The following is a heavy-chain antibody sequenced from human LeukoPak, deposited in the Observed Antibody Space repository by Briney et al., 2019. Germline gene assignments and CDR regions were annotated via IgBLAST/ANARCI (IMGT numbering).Heavy chain of an antibody. Sequence: PGGSLRLSCAASGFTFSSYWMSWVRQAPGKGLEWVANIKQDGSEKYYVDSVKGRFTISRDNAKNSLYLQMNSLRAEDTAVYYCARDYPRATTPRGYFDYWGQGTLVTVSS. CDR2: IKQDGSEK. D-gene: IGHD1-26*01. J-gene: IGHJ4*02. CDR3: ARDYPRATTPRGYFDY. V-gene: IGHV3-7*01. CDR1: GFTFSSYW.